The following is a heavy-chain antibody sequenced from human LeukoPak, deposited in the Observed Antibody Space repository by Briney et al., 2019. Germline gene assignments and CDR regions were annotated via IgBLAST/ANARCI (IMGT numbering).Heavy chain of an antibody. J-gene: IGHJ4*02. D-gene: IGHD3-3*01. Sequence: GGSLRLSCAASGFTFSSYSMNWVRQAPGKGLEWVSSISSSSSYIYYADSVKGRFTISRDNAKNSLYLQMNSLRAEDTAVYYCARDPLYDFWSGYSNSYYFDYWGQGTLVTASS. CDR1: GFTFSSYS. CDR3: ARDPLYDFWSGYSNSYYFDY. CDR2: ISSSSSYI. V-gene: IGHV3-21*01.